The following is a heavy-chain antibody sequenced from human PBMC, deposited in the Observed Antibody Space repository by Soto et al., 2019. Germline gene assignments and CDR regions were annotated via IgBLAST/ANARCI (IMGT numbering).Heavy chain of an antibody. CDR2: IGTAGDT. V-gene: IGHV3-13*01. CDR1: GFTFSSYD. Sequence: GGSLRLSCAASGFTFSSYDMHWVRQATGKGLEWVSAIGTAGDTYYPGSVKGRFPISRENAKNSLYLQMNSLRAGDTAVYYCARGARIAVAGTKGYYFDYWGQGTLVTVSS. J-gene: IGHJ4*02. D-gene: IGHD6-19*01. CDR3: ARGARIAVAGTKGYYFDY.